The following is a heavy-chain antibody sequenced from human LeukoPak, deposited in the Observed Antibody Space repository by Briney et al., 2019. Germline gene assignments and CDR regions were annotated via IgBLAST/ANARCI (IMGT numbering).Heavy chain of an antibody. J-gene: IGHJ6*03. CDR2: IYYSGST. CDR3: ASGYYYYYMDV. V-gene: IGHV4-59*11. Sequence: SETLSLTCTVSGGSISSHYWSWIRQPPGKGLEWIGDIYYSGSTNYNPSLKSRVTISVDTSKNQFSLKLSSVTAADTAVYYCASGYYYYYMDVWGKGTTVTVSS. CDR1: GGSISSHY.